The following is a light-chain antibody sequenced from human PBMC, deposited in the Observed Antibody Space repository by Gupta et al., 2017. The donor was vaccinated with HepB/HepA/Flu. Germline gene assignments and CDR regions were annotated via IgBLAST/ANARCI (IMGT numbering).Light chain of an antibody. CDR3: QQYANTPFT. J-gene: IGKJ3*01. CDR2: GTS. V-gene: IGKV3-20*01. Sequence: EIVLTQSPGTLSLSPGERATLSCRASQSITSNYSAWYQQKPGQAPRLLIYGTSSRAAGIPDRFSGSGSGTDFTLTISRLEPEDFAVYYCQQYANTPFTFGPGTKVDIK. CDR1: QSITSNY.